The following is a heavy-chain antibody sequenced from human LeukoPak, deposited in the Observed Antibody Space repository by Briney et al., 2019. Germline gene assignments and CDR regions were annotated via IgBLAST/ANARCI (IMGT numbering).Heavy chain of an antibody. CDR2: IIPIFGTA. Sequence: SVKVSCKASGGTFSSYAISWVRQPPGQGLEWMGGIIPIFGTANYAQKFQGRVTITADESTSTAYMELSSLRAEDTAVYYCAKVAAAGNTEFDYWGQGTLVTVSS. CDR1: GGTFSSYA. V-gene: IGHV1-69*13. CDR3: AKVAAAGNTEFDY. D-gene: IGHD6-13*01. J-gene: IGHJ4*02.